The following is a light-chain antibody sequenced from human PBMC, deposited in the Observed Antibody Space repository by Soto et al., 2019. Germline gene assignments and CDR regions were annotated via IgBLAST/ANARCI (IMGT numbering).Light chain of an antibody. V-gene: IGKV1-39*01. Sequence: DIHMTQSPSSLSASVGDRVTLTCRASQIISTFLNWYQHKPGKAPKLLIYDASNLHSGVPSRFSGSGSGTDFTLTISSLQPEDFATYSCQQSFSTPWTFGQGTKVEVK. CDR3: QQSFSTPWT. CDR2: DAS. CDR1: QIISTF. J-gene: IGKJ1*01.